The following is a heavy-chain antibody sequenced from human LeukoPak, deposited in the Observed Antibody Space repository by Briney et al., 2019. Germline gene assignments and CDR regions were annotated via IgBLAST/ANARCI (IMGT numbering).Heavy chain of an antibody. CDR3: ARHKMNIVVVVEPGAFDI. CDR2: INHSGST. Sequence: PSETLSLTCAVYGGSFSGYYWSWIRQPPGKGLEWIGEINHSGSTNYNPSLKSRVTISVDTSKNQFSLKLSSVTAADTAVYYCARHKMNIVVVVEPGAFDIWGQGTMVTVSS. D-gene: IGHD2-15*01. V-gene: IGHV4-34*01. J-gene: IGHJ3*02. CDR1: GGSFSGYY.